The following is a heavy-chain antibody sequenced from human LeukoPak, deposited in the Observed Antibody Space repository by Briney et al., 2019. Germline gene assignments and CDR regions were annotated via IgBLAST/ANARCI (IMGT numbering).Heavy chain of an antibody. D-gene: IGHD3-3*01. CDR2: INPNSGGT. CDR3: ARGPRSFLEWLRWAY. CDR1: GYTFTGYY. Sequence: GASVKVSCKASGYTFTGYYMHWVRQAPGQGLEWMGWINPNSGGTNYAQKFQGRVTMTRDTSISTAYMELSRLRSDDTAVYYCARGPRSFLEWLRWAYWGQGTLVTVSS. J-gene: IGHJ4*02. V-gene: IGHV1-2*02.